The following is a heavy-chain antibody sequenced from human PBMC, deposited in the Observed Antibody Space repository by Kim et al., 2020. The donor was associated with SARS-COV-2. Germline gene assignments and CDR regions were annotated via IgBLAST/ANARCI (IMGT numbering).Heavy chain of an antibody. Sequence: SETLSLTCTVSGGSISSSSYYWGWIRQPPGKGLEWIGSIYYSGSTYYNPSLKSRVTISVDTSKNQFSLKLSSVTAADTAVYYCARHESDCGGDCGYGYWGQGTLVTVSS. V-gene: IGHV4-39*01. J-gene: IGHJ4*02. D-gene: IGHD2-21*02. CDR2: IYYSGST. CDR3: ARHESDCGGDCGYGY. CDR1: GGSISSSSYY.